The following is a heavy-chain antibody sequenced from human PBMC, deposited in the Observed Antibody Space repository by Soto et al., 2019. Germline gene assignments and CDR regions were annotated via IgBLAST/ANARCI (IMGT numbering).Heavy chain of an antibody. CDR1: GFTFSDYY. V-gene: IGHV3-11*01. CDR2: ISSSGSTI. CDR3: ARDRRYSYPNSYYFDY. Sequence: GGSLRLSCAASGFTFSDYYMSWIRQAPGKGLEWVSYISSSGSTIYYADSVKGRFTISRDNAKNSLYLQMNSLRAEDTAVYYCARDRRYSYPNSYYFDYWGQGTLVTVSS. J-gene: IGHJ4*02. D-gene: IGHD5-18*01.